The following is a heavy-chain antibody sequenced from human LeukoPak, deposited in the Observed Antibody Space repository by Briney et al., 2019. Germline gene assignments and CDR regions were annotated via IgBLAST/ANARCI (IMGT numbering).Heavy chain of an antibody. J-gene: IGHJ6*03. CDR3: ARERGQIVVPEEGAINYYYYYMDV. Sequence: SETLSLTCTVSGGSISSGDYYWSWIRQPPGKGLEWIGYIYYSGSTYYSPSLKSRVTISVDTSKNQFSLKLSSVTAADTAVYYCARERGQIVVPEEGAINYYYYYMDVWGKGTTVTVSS. CDR2: IYYSGST. D-gene: IGHD2-2*01. V-gene: IGHV4-30-4*08. CDR1: GGSISSGDYY.